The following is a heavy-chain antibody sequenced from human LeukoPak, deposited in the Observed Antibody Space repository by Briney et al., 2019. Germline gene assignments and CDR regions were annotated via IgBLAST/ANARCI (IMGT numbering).Heavy chain of an antibody. CDR3: ARNPGEGYHYMDV. Sequence: SDTLSLTCTVCGGSISSYYWSWIRQPAGKGREWIGRIYTSGSTNYTPSLKGRVTISVDKTKNHFFLKLSYVTAADTAVYYGARNPGEGYHYMDVWGKGTTVTVSS. CDR2: IYTSGST. J-gene: IGHJ6*03. V-gene: IGHV4-4*07. CDR1: GGSISSYY. D-gene: IGHD3-16*01.